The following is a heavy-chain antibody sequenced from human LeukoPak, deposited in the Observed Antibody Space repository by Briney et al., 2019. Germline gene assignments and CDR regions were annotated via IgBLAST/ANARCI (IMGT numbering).Heavy chain of an antibody. D-gene: IGHD1-26*01. J-gene: IGHJ4*02. CDR2: IYTSGST. Sequence: MPSETLSLTCTVSGGSISGYYWSWIRQPAGKGLEWIGRIYTSGSTNYNPSLKSRVTTSVDTSKNQFSLKLSSVTAADTAVYYCAREYRYSGSIDYWGQGTLVTVSS. V-gene: IGHV4-4*07. CDR1: GGSISGYY. CDR3: AREYRYSGSIDY.